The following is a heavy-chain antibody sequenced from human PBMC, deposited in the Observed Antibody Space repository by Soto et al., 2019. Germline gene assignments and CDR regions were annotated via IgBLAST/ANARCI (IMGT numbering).Heavy chain of an antibody. V-gene: IGHV3-7*03. J-gene: IGHJ4*02. CDR2: IKQDGSEK. CDR1: GFTFSSYW. Sequence: PGGSLRLCCAASGFTFSSYWMSWVRQAPGKGLEWVANIKQDGSEKYYVDSVKGRFTISRDNAKNSLYLQMNSLRAEDTAVYYCAREGYCSSTSCYQIDYWGQGTLVTVSS. CDR3: AREGYCSSTSCYQIDY. D-gene: IGHD2-2*01.